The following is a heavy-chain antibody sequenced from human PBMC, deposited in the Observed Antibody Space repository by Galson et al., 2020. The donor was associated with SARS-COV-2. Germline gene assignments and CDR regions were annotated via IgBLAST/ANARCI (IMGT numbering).Heavy chain of an antibody. Sequence: SETLSLTCTVSGGSISTSSDYWGWIRQPPGKGLEWIATISYSGSTYYNPSLKSRVVISVDKSKNQFSLRMSSVTAADTAVDYCARRKYYNYYMDVWGKGTAVIISS. J-gene: IGHJ6*03. CDR3: ARRKYYNYYMDV. CDR2: ISYSGST. CDR1: GGSISTSSDY. V-gene: IGHV4-39*01.